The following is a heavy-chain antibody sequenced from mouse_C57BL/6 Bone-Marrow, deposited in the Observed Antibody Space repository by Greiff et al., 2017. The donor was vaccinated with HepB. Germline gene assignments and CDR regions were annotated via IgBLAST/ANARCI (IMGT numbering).Heavy chain of an antibody. CDR1: GFTFSDYG. CDR2: ISNLAYSI. J-gene: IGHJ1*03. V-gene: IGHV5-15*01. D-gene: IGHD1-1*01. CDR3: ARRDYGSSYWYFDV. Sequence: EVMLVESGGGLVQPGGSLKLSCAASGFTFSDYGMAWVRQAPRKGPGWVAFISNLAYSIYYADTVTGRFTISRENAKNTLYLEMSSLRSEDTAMYYCARRDYGSSYWYFDVWGTGTTVTVSS.